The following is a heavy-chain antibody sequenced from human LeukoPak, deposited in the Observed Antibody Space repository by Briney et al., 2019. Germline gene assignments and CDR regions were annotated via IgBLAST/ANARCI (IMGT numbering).Heavy chain of an antibody. CDR1: GFTFSRYW. CDR2: IKQDGSEK. D-gene: IGHD4-17*01. V-gene: IGHV3-7*03. Sequence: GGSLRLSCAASGFTFSRYWMSWVRQAPGKGLEWVANIKQDGSEKYYVDSVKGRFTISRDNAKNSLYLQMNSLRAEDTAVYYCARTYGDGLDFDYWGQGTLVTVSS. J-gene: IGHJ4*02. CDR3: ARTYGDGLDFDY.